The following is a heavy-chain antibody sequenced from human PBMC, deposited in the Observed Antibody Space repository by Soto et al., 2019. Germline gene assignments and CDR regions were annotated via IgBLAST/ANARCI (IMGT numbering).Heavy chain of an antibody. D-gene: IGHD3-16*02. CDR3: AAYCYTMTCTHFHGYS. Sequence: EVQLVESGGGLVQTGGSLRLSCAVSGFRFRDYWMSWVRQAPGKGLEWVANIKQDESNKYDVDSVKGRFTISPDNAKNALYLQMNSLRVEDTAVYYCAAYCYTMTCTHFHGYSWGQGTQVTVSS. V-gene: IGHV3-7*03. CDR2: IKQDESNK. J-gene: IGHJ5*02. CDR1: GFRFRDYW.